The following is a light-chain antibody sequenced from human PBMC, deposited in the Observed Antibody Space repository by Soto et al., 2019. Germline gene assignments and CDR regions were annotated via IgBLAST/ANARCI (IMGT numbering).Light chain of an antibody. CDR2: DVS. V-gene: IGLV2-11*01. CDR1: SSDVGGYNY. J-gene: IGLJ1*01. CDR3: CSYAGSYNYV. Sequence: QSALTQPRSVSGSPGQSVTISCTGTSSDVGGYNYVSWYQQHPGKAPKLMIYDVSKRPSGVPDRFSGSKSGNTASLTISGLQAENEADYYCCSYAGSYNYVFATWKKLTVL.